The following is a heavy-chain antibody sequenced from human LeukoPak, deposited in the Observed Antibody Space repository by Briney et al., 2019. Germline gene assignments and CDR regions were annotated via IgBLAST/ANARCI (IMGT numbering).Heavy chain of an antibody. D-gene: IGHD6-19*01. CDR3: AKDRSIAVMYYFDY. CDR1: GFTFSSYG. J-gene: IGHJ4*02. V-gene: IGHV3-33*06. Sequence: PGRSLRLSCAASGFTFSSYGMHWVRQAPGKGLEWVAVIWYDGSNKYYADSVKGRFTISRDNSKNTLYLQTNSLRAEDTAVYYCAKDRSIAVMYYFDYWGQGTLVTVSS. CDR2: IWYDGSNK.